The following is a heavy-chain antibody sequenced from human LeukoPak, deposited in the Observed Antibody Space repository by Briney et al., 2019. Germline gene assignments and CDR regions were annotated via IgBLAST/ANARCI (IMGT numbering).Heavy chain of an antibody. CDR1: GGTFSSYA. D-gene: IGHD6-6*01. CDR3: ARDSILGTSSYYFDY. V-gene: IGHV1-69*01. J-gene: IGHJ4*02. Sequence: VASVNVSCKASGGTFSSYAISWVRQAPGQGLEWMGGIIPIFGTANYAQKFQGRVTITADESTSTAYMELSSLRSEDTAVYYCARDSILGTSSYYFDYWGQGTLVTVSS. CDR2: IIPIFGTA.